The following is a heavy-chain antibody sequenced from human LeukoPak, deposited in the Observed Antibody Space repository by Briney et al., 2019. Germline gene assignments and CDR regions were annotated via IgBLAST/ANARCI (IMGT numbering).Heavy chain of an antibody. Sequence: ASVKVSCKASGYTFTGYYMHWVRQAPGQGLEWMGWINPNSGVTNYAQKLQGRVTMTRDTSISTAYMELSRLRSDDTAVYYCASGYCRSTSCQAVYYYYYYMDVWGKGTTVTVSS. D-gene: IGHD2-2*01. J-gene: IGHJ6*03. CDR3: ASGYCRSTSCQAVYYYYYYMDV. CDR2: INPNSGVT. CDR1: GYTFTGYY. V-gene: IGHV1-2*02.